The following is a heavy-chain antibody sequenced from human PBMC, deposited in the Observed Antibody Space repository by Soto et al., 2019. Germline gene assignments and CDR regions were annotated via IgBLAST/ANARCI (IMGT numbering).Heavy chain of an antibody. V-gene: IGHV1-8*02. Sequence: GASVKVSCKASGYTFTNYDINWVRQATGQGLEWMGWMNPKSGNTGYAQQFQGRVIMTRSTSISTAYMELSSLRSEDTAVYYCATEGEVTPKYLDFWGQGTLVTVSS. J-gene: IGHJ4*02. CDR2: MNPKSGNT. CDR1: GYTFTNYD. D-gene: IGHD4-4*01. CDR3: ATEGEVTPKYLDF.